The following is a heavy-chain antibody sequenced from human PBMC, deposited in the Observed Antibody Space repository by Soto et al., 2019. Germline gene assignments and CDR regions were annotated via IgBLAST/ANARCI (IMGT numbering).Heavy chain of an antibody. CDR1: GGTFSSYA. CDR2: IIPIFGTA. Sequence: QVQLVQSGAEVKKPGSSVKVSCKASGGTFSSYAISWVRQAPGQGLEWMGGIIPIFGTANYAQKFQGRVTITADESTSTAYMELSSLRSEDTAVYYCASNIVTGYAIGDYYYGMEVWGQGTTVTVSS. CDR3: ASNIVTGYAIGDYYYGMEV. D-gene: IGHD3-9*01. J-gene: IGHJ6*02. V-gene: IGHV1-69*01.